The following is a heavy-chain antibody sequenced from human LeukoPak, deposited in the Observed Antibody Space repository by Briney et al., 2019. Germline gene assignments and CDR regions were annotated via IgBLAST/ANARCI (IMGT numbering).Heavy chain of an antibody. CDR1: GGSISSSNW. V-gene: IGHV4-4*02. CDR2: IYHSGST. Sequence: SGTLSLTCAVSGGSISSSNWWSWVRQPPGKGLEWIGEIYHSGSTNYNPSLKSRVTISVDKSKNQFSLKLSSVTAADTAVYYCARKVDGFDVGYSWFDYWGQGTLVTVSS. D-gene: IGHD3-9*01. J-gene: IGHJ4*02. CDR3: ARKVDGFDVGYSWFDY.